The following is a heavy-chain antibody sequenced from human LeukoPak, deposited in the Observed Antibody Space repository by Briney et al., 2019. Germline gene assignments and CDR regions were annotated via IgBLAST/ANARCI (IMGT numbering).Heavy chain of an antibody. CDR3: ARDASSGFDT. Sequence: EGSLRLSCAPSGFTFSRYWMTWVRQTPEKGLEWVASIKDDGGQKYYVDSVKGRFTVSRDNAKNSAYLQMDSLRVEDTALYYCARDASSGFDTWGQGTLVTVSS. D-gene: IGHD2-15*01. CDR1: GFTFSRYW. J-gene: IGHJ4*02. V-gene: IGHV3-7*01. CDR2: IKDDGGQK.